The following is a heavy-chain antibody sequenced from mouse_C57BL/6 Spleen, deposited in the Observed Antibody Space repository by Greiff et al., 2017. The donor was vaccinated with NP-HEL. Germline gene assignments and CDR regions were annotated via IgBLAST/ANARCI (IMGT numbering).Heavy chain of an antibody. D-gene: IGHD1-1*01. CDR2: ISYDGSN. J-gene: IGHJ4*01. CDR3: ARGYGSSYAMDY. CDR1: GYSITSGYY. Sequence: EVKLQESGPGLVKPSQSLSLTCSVTGYSITSGYYWNWIRQFPGNKLEWMGYISYDGSNNYNPSLKNRISITRDTSKNQFFLKLNSVTTEDTATYYCARGYGSSYAMDYWGQGTSVTVSS. V-gene: IGHV3-6*01.